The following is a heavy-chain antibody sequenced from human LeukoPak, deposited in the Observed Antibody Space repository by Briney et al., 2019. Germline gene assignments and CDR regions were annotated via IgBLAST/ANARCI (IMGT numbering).Heavy chain of an antibody. V-gene: IGHV3-66*01. CDR3: ASLPPNGAFDI. CDR1: GFTVSSNY. D-gene: IGHD2-8*01. Sequence: GGSLRLSCAASGFTVSSNYMSWVRQAPGKGLEWVSVIYSGGSTYYADSVKGRFTISRDNSKNTLYLQMNSLRAEDTAVYYCASLPPNGAFDIWGQGTMVTVSS. J-gene: IGHJ3*02. CDR2: IYSGGST.